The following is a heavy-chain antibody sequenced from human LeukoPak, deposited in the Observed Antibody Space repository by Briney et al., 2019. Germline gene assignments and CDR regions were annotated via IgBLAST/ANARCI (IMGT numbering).Heavy chain of an antibody. J-gene: IGHJ3*02. Sequence: GGSLRLSCAASGFTFSSYAMHWVRQAPGKGLEWVAVISYDGSNKYHADSVKGRFTISRDNSKNTLYLQMNSLRAEDTAVYYCARKYGSGAFIWGQGTMVTVSS. CDR3: ARKYGSGAFI. V-gene: IGHV3-30-3*01. D-gene: IGHD3-10*01. CDR2: ISYDGSNK. CDR1: GFTFSSYA.